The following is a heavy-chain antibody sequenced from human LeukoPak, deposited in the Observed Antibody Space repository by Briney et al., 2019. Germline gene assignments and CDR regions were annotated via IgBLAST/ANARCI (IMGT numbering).Heavy chain of an antibody. CDR1: GYSVSSGYY. D-gene: IGHD1-1*01. Sequence: SETLSLTCTVSGYSVSSGYYWGWIRQPPGKGLEWIGSIYHSGSTYYNPSLKSRVTISVDTSKNQFSLKLSSVTAADTAVYYCAGIEYNWNSSIYNWFDPWGQGTLVTVSS. CDR3: AGIEYNWNSSIYNWFDP. J-gene: IGHJ5*02. CDR2: IYHSGST. V-gene: IGHV4-38-2*02.